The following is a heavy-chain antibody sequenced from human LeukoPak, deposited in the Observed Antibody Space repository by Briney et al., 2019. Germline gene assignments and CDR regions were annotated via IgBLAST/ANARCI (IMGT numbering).Heavy chain of an antibody. Sequence: GSLRLSCAASGFIFSSYAMSWVRQAPGKGLEWVPFIRFDGSNKYYADSVKGRFTISKDNSKATVYLQMDSLRSEDTGIYYCAKDGVNYDYWNGYFDVWGQGIQVTVSS. CDR3: AKDGVNYDYWNGYFDV. CDR1: GFIFSSYA. CDR2: IRFDGSNK. D-gene: IGHD3-3*01. V-gene: IGHV3-30*02. J-gene: IGHJ4*02.